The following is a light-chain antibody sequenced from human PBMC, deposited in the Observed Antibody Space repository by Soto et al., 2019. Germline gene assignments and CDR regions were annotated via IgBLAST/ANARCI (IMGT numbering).Light chain of an antibody. J-gene: IGKJ2*01. CDR1: QSLLNSNGYTY. V-gene: IGKV2-28*01. Sequence: EIVMTQSPLSLPATPGEPASISCRSSQSLLNSNGYTYLDWYLQKPGQSPQFLIYLVSNRSSGVPDRFSGSGSGTDFTLKISRVEAEDVAVYFCMQAAQTPYTFGQGTKLEIK. CDR3: MQAAQTPYT. CDR2: LVS.